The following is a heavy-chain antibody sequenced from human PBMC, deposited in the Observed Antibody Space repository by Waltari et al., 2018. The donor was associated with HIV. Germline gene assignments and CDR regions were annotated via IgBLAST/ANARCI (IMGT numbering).Heavy chain of an antibody. CDR3: ARVQTGVDTAMVNRYFDL. Sequence: QLQLQESGPGLVKPSETLSLTCTVSGGSIRSSSYYWGWIRQPPGTGLEWIGSIYYSGSTYYNPSLKSRVTISVDTSKNQFSLKLSSVTAADTAVYYCARVQTGVDTAMVNRYFDLWGRGTLVTVSS. J-gene: IGHJ2*01. CDR2: IYYSGST. D-gene: IGHD5-18*01. V-gene: IGHV4-39*01. CDR1: GGSIRSSSYY.